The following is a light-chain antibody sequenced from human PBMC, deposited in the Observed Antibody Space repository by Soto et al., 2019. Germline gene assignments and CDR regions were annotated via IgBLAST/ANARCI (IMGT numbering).Light chain of an antibody. V-gene: IGKV1-5*01. CDR3: QQYHSYSPYT. Sequence: DIQMTQSHTTLSASVGDRVNITCRASQSVTGWLAWYQQKPGEAPKLLIYDASTLASGVPSRFSGSGSVTQFSLTISSLQPDDSATYYCQQYHSYSPYTFGQGTKLEIK. J-gene: IGKJ2*01. CDR1: QSVTGW. CDR2: DAS.